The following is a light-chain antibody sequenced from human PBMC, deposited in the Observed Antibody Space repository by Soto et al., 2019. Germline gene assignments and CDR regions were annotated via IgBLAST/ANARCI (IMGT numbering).Light chain of an antibody. V-gene: IGKV3-11*01. CDR1: QSVSSY. CDR2: DAS. CDR3: QQRCNWPLT. J-gene: IGKJ1*01. Sequence: IVLTQSPAPLSLSPGERATLSCRASQSVSSYLAWYQQKPGQAPRLLIYDASNRATGIPARFSGSGSGTDFTLAISSLEPEDFAVYYCQQRCNWPLTFGQGTKVDIK.